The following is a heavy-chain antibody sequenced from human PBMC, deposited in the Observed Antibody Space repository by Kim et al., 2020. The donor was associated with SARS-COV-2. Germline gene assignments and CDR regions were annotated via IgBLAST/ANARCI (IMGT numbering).Heavy chain of an antibody. Sequence: SLKRRVTISVDTSKNQFSLKLSSVTAADTAVYYCARRIRYYYDSSGYYDYWGQGTLVTVSS. CDR3: ARRIRYYYDSSGYYDY. D-gene: IGHD3-22*01. V-gene: IGHV4-39*01. J-gene: IGHJ4*02.